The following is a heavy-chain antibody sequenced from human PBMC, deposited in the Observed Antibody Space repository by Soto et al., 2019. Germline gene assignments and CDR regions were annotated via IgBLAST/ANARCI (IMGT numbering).Heavy chain of an antibody. J-gene: IGHJ3*01. CDR1: GYSVSDSNW. V-gene: IGHV4-28*03. CDR3: ARDAIYDSTNYSDDAFDL. CDR2: IYNSGST. D-gene: IGHD3-22*01. Sequence: SETLSLTCAVSGYSVSDSNWWGWIRQPPGKGLEWMGHIYNSGSTYYKSSLKGRVTMSIDTSKNQFSLRLYSVTAVDTAVYYCARDAIYDSTNYSDDAFDLWGQGTMVTVSS.